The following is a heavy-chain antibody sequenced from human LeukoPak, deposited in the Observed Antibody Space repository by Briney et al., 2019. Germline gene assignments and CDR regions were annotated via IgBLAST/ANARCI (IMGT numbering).Heavy chain of an antibody. J-gene: IGHJ4*02. D-gene: IGHD6-19*01. CDR3: ARDQYSSGWYQAGY. CDR2: ISFDGSKK. CDR1: GFTFNGFA. V-gene: IGHV3-30*04. Sequence: GGSLRLSCAASGFTFNGFAMHWVRQAPDKGLEWVAVISFDGSKKYYADSVKGRFTISRDNSENTVYMQMNSLRAEDTAVYYCARDQYSSGWYQAGYWGQGTLATVSS.